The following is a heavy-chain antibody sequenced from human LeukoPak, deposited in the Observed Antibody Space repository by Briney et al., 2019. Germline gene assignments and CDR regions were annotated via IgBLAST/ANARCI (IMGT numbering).Heavy chain of an antibody. CDR1: GYTFTSYG. J-gene: IGHJ4*02. Sequence: ASVKVSCKASGYTFTSYGISWVRQAPGQGLEWMGWISAYNGNTNYAQKLQGRVTMTTDTSTSTAYMELRSLRSDDTAVYYCAREYYDSSGYYYPTPFFDYWGQGTLVTVSS. V-gene: IGHV1-18*01. D-gene: IGHD3-22*01. CDR2: ISAYNGNT. CDR3: AREYYDSSGYYYPTPFFDY.